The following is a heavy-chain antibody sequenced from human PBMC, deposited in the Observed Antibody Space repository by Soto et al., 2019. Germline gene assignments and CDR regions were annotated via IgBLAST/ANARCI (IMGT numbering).Heavy chain of an antibody. V-gene: IGHV3-74*01. CDR1: GFTLSNYR. CDR2: MYSAGSTT. Sequence: VQLMESGGGVVQPGGSLRLSCTAAGFTLSNYRMHWVRQAPGKGLVWVSRMYSAGSTTNYADSVKGRFTNSRDNAKNTMYLQMNSLRAEDTATYYCARDPRYSGHDWRFDSWSQGVLVTVSS. J-gene: IGHJ4*02. CDR3: ARDPRYSGHDWRFDS. D-gene: IGHD5-12*01.